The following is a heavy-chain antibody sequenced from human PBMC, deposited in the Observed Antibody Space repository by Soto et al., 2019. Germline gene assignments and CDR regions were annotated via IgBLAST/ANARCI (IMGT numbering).Heavy chain of an antibody. J-gene: IGHJ6*02. D-gene: IGHD3-9*01. CDR2: INHSGST. Sequence: SETLSLTCAVYGGSFSGYYWSWIRQPPGKGLEWIGEINHSGSTNYNPSLKSRVTISVDTSKNQLSLKLSSVTAADTAVYYCARLLQVLRYSRYYYGMDVWGQGTTVTVYS. CDR1: GGSFSGYY. CDR3: ARLLQVLRYSRYYYGMDV. V-gene: IGHV4-34*01.